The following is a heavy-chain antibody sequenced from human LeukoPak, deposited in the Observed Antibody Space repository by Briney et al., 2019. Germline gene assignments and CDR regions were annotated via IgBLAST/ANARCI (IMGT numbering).Heavy chain of an antibody. D-gene: IGHD5-12*01. CDR1: GFTFSAFG. Sequence: GGSLRLSCAASGFTFSAFGMHWVRQAAGKGLEGESFIRSDGTITYYADSVKGRFTISRDNSENTLYLQMNSLRLEDTAVYYCAKDGRYSGYDWGAGDMVFDNWGQGILVTVSS. CDR3: AKDGRYSGYDWGAGDMVFDN. J-gene: IGHJ4*02. CDR2: IRSDGTIT. V-gene: IGHV3-30*02.